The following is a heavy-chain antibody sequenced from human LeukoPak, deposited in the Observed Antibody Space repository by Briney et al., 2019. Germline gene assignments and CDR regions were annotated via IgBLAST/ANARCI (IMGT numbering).Heavy chain of an antibody. CDR2: IYYSGST. Sequence: SETLSLTCTVSGGSISSSSYYWGWIRQPPGKGLEWIGSIYYSGSTYYNPSLKSRVTISVDTSKNQFSLKLSSVTAADTAVYYCATRPGIAVAGIFDYWGQGTQVTVSS. V-gene: IGHV4-39*01. D-gene: IGHD6-19*01. CDR3: ATRPGIAVAGIFDY. J-gene: IGHJ4*02. CDR1: GGSISSSSYY.